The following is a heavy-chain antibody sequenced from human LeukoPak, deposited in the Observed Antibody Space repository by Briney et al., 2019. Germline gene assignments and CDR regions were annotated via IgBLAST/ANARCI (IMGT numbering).Heavy chain of an antibody. V-gene: IGHV1-2*02. Sequence: ASVKVSCKASGYTFTGYYMHWVRQAPGQGLEWMGWINPNSGGTNYAQKFQGRVTMTRDTSISTAYMELSRLRSDDTAVYYCASQDTTIFGVVLFDYWGQGTLVTVSS. J-gene: IGHJ4*02. CDR2: INPNSGGT. CDR3: ASQDTTIFGVVLFDY. CDR1: GYTFTGYY. D-gene: IGHD3-3*01.